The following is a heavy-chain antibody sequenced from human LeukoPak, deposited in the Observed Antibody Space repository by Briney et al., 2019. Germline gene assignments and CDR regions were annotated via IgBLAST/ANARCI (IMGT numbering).Heavy chain of an antibody. V-gene: IGHV3-30-3*01. CDR2: ISYDGSNK. Sequence: PGGSLRLSCAASGFTFSSYAMHWVRQAPGKGLEWVAVISYDGSNKYYADSVKGRFTISRDNSKNTLYLQMNSLRAEDTAVYYCARESYDSPHAFDIWGQGTMVNVSS. D-gene: IGHD5-12*01. CDR3: ARESYDSPHAFDI. CDR1: GFTFSSYA. J-gene: IGHJ3*02.